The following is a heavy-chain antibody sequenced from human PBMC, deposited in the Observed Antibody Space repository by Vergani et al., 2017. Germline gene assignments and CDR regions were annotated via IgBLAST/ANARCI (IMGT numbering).Heavy chain of an antibody. CDR2: IYSGGTST. D-gene: IGHD3-3*01. CDR3: AKVRHYDVWSGPEDY. Sequence: EVQLLESGGGLVQPGGSLRLSCAASGFTFSTYAMSWVRQAPGKGLEWVSIIYSGGTSTYYADSVKGRFTISRDNSKNTLYLQMNSLRAEDTAVYYCAKVRHYDVWSGPEDYWGQGTLVTVSS. J-gene: IGHJ4*02. V-gene: IGHV3-23*03. CDR1: GFTFSTYA.